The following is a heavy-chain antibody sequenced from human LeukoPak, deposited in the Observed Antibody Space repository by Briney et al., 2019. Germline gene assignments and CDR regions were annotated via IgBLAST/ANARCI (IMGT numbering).Heavy chain of an antibody. CDR3: AKPRWMSGKYYEGVFNY. D-gene: IGHD2/OR15-2a*01. CDR1: GFTFSSYA. CDR2: ISGSGGST. J-gene: IGHJ4*02. Sequence: QTGGSLRLSCAASGFTFSSYAMSWVRQAPGKGLEWVSAISGSGGSTYYADSVKGRFTISRDNSKNTLYLQVNSLRAEDTAVYYCAKPRWMSGKYYEGVFNYWGQGTLVTVSS. V-gene: IGHV3-23*01.